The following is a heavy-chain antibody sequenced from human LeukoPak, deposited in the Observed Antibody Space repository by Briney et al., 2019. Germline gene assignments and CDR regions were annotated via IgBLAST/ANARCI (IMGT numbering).Heavy chain of an antibody. CDR3: ATTDTYGGKPYGGFQH. D-gene: IGHD4-23*01. Sequence: EASVKVSCKASGYTFTSYYMHWVRQAPGQGLEWMGIINPSGGSTSYAQKFQGRVTMTRDTSTSTVYMELSSLRSDDTAVYYCATTDTYGGKPYGGFQHWGQGTLVTVSS. CDR1: GYTFTSYY. V-gene: IGHV1-46*01. CDR2: INPSGGST. J-gene: IGHJ1*01.